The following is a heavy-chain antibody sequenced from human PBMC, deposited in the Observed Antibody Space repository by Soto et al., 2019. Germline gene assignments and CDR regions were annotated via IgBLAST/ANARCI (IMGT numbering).Heavy chain of an antibody. J-gene: IGHJ5*02. CDR2: LYYSGST. D-gene: IGHD3-3*01. CDR3: AGEYYDFWSGYYGGFDP. Sequence: SETLSLTCTVSGGSVSSGSYYWSWIRQPPGKGLEWIGHLYYSGSTNYNPSLKSRVTISVDTSKNQFSLKLSSVTAADTAVYYCAGEYYDFWSGYYGGFDPWGQGTLVTVS. CDR1: GGSVSSGSYY. V-gene: IGHV4-61*01.